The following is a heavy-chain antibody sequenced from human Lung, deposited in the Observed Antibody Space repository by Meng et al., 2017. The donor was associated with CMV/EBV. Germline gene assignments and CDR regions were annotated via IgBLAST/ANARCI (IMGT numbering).Heavy chain of an antibody. CDR1: GYTFTGYY. CDR2: INPNSGGT. Sequence: AXVXVSXXASGYTFTGYYMHWVRQAPGQGLEWMGWINPNSGGTNYAQKFQGRVTMTRDTSISTAYMELSRQRSDDTAVYYYASFLGCCSSSCCYGVNYYFDYWGQGXMVTVSS. CDR3: ASFLGCCSSSCCYGVNYYFDY. J-gene: IGHJ4*02. V-gene: IGHV1-2*02. D-gene: IGHD2-2*01.